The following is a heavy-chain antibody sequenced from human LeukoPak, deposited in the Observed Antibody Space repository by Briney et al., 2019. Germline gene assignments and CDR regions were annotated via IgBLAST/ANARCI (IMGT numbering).Heavy chain of an antibody. CDR3: ARDLGSSTTMIVIWSEGGFDY. D-gene: IGHD3-22*01. Sequence: PGGSLRLSCAASGFTFSSYSMNWVRRAPGKGLEWVSSISSSSSYIYYADSVKGRFTISRDNAKNSLYLQMNSLRAEDTAVYYCARDLGSSTTMIVIWSEGGFDYWGQGTLVTVSS. CDR1: GFTFSSYS. J-gene: IGHJ4*02. V-gene: IGHV3-21*01. CDR2: ISSSSSYI.